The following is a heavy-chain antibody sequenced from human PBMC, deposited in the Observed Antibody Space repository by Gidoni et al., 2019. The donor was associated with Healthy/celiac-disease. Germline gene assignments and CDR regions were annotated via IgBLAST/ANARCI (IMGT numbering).Heavy chain of an antibody. V-gene: IGHV4-59*01. Sequence: QVQLQESGPGLVKPSETLSLTCTVSGGSISRYYWSWIRQPPGKGLEWIGYIYYSGSTNYNPSLKSRVTISVDTSKNQFSLKLSSVTAADTAVYYCARGVVDFWSGYPLRYYYYGMDVWGQGTTVTVSS. CDR2: IYYSGST. CDR1: GGSISRYY. J-gene: IGHJ6*02. CDR3: ARGVVDFWSGYPLRYYYYGMDV. D-gene: IGHD3-3*01.